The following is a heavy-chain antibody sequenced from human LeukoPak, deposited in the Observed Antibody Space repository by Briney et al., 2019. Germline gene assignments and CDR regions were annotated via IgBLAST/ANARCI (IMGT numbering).Heavy chain of an antibody. CDR2: IQNYGSNP. CDR3: AKDAGGGLCYFDY. D-gene: IGHD2-2*01. Sequence: PGGSLRLSCATSGFTFRSYNMHWVRQAPGRVLEGVAFIQNYGSNPYYADSVKDRFTISRDNSKNPVYLQMNSLSAEDTTVYYCAKDAGGGLCYFDYWGQGTLVTVSS. CDR1: GFTFRSYN. V-gene: IGHV3-30*02. J-gene: IGHJ4*02.